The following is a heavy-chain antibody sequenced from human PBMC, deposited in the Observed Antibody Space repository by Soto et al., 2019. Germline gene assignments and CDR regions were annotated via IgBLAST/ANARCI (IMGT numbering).Heavy chain of an antibody. D-gene: IGHD2-8*01. Sequence: EVQLVESGGGLVQPGGSLRLSCAASGFTFSSYSMNWVRQAPGKGLEWVSYISSSSSTIYYADSVKGRFTISRDNAKNSLYLQMNSLRAEDTAVYYCAREGGGVLMVYAREQTQDYYFDYWGQGTLVTVSS. CDR2: ISSSSSTI. V-gene: IGHV3-48*01. CDR3: AREGGGVLMVYAREQTQDYYFDY. J-gene: IGHJ4*02. CDR1: GFTFSSYS.